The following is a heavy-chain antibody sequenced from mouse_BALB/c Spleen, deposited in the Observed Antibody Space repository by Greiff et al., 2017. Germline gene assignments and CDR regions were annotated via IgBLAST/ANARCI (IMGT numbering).Heavy chain of an antibody. V-gene: IGHV2-6-7*01. CDR1: GFSLTGYG. Sequence: VQLVESGPGLVAPSQSLSITCTVSGFSLTGYGVNWVRQPPGKGLEWLGMIWGDGSTDYNSALKSRLSISKDNSKSQVFLKMNSLQTDDTARYYCARNYYGSSYAMDYWGQGTSVTVSS. D-gene: IGHD1-1*01. CDR2: IWGDGST. J-gene: IGHJ4*01. CDR3: ARNYYGSSYAMDY.